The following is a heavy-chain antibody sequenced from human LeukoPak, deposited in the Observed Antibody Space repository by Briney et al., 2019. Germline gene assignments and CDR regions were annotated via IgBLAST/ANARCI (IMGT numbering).Heavy chain of an antibody. V-gene: IGHV3-20*04. CDR3: ARGDHYGSGSPTDY. D-gene: IGHD3-10*01. CDR1: GFTFDDYG. J-gene: IGHJ4*02. CDR2: INWNGGST. Sequence: GGSLRLSCAASGFTFDDYGMNWVRQAPGKGLEWVSGINWNGGSTGYADSVKGRFTISRDNAKNSLYLQMNSLRAEDTALYYCARGDHYGSGSPTDYWGQGTLVTVSS.